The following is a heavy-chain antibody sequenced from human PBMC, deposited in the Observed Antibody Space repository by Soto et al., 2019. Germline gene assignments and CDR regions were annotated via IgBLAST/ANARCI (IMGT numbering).Heavy chain of an antibody. CDR3: ARAGPYDFWSGYYTGFDY. V-gene: IGHV4-34*01. Sequence: SETLSLTCAVYGGSFSGYYWSWIRQPPGKGLEWIGEINHSGSTNYNPSLKSRVTISVDTSKNQFSLKLSSVTAADTAVYYCARAGPYDFWSGYYTGFDYWGQGTLVTVS. D-gene: IGHD3-3*01. CDR2: INHSGST. CDR1: GGSFSGYY. J-gene: IGHJ4*02.